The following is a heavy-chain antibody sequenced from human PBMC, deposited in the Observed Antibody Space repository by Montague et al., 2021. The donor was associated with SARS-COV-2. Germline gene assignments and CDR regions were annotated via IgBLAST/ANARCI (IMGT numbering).Heavy chain of an antibody. CDR2: IYYSGST. V-gene: IGHV4-31*03. Sequence: TLSLTCTVSGGSISSGGYYWSWIRQHPGKGLEWIGYIYYSGSTYYNPSLKSRVTISVDTSKNQFSLKLSSVTAADTAVYYCARVSVEMATMGDYYYYGIDVWGQGTTVTVSS. J-gene: IGHJ6*02. CDR3: ARVSVEMATMGDYYYYGIDV. D-gene: IGHD5-24*01. CDR1: GGSISSGGYY.